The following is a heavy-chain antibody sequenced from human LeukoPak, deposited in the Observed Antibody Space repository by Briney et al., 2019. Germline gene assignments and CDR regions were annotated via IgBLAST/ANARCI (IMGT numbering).Heavy chain of an antibody. Sequence: PSETLSLTCTVSGVSASDYYWSWIRQPPRKGVEWIGYVSNRGTSNDHPSLKSRVTISVDKSKNRFSLKLRSVTAADTAVYYCARHKLRSFGGSPVYFFDYWGQGTLVTVSS. D-gene: IGHD3-10*01. J-gene: IGHJ4*02. CDR1: GVSASDYY. CDR3: ARHKLRSFGGSPVYFFDY. CDR2: VSNRGTS. V-gene: IGHV4-59*08.